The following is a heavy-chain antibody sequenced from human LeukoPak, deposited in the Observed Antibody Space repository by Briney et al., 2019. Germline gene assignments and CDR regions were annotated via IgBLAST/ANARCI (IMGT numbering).Heavy chain of an antibody. CDR3: ARDRGGSYAHLS. Sequence: GASVKVSCKASGGTFSSYAISWVRQAPGQGLERMGIINPSGGSTSYAQKFQGRVTMTRDTSTSTVYMELSSLRSEDTAVYYCARDRGGSYAHLSWGQGTLVTVSS. D-gene: IGHD1-26*01. CDR1: GGTFSSYA. J-gene: IGHJ4*02. CDR2: INPSGGST. V-gene: IGHV1-46*01.